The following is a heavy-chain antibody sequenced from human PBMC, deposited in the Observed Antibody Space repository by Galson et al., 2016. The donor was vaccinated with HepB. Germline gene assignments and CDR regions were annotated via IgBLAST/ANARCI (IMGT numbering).Heavy chain of an antibody. J-gene: IGHJ6*02. CDR2: INPTVGFT. CDR1: GYIFPRYH. V-gene: IGHV1-46*01. CDR3: ARDADPDVYSDDFWSGLPRPNGMDV. Sequence: SVKVSCKASGYIFPRYHIHWVRQAPGQGLEWMGIINPTVGFTNFAQKFQDRLSLTRDTSTSTVYMDLSSLRAEDTAVYYCARDADPDVYSDDFWSGLPRPNGMDVWGQGTPVTVSS. D-gene: IGHD3-3*01.